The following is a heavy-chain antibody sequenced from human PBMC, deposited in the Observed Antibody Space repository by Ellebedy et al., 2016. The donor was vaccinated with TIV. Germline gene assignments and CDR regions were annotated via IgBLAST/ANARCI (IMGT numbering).Heavy chain of an antibody. V-gene: IGHV3-7*01. D-gene: IGHD6-19*01. CDR1: GFTFSNYW. Sequence: GESLKISCAASGFTFSNYWMSWVRQAPGKGLEWVANIKQDGSEKYYMDSVKGRFSISRDNAKNSLYVQMNSLRDEDTAVYYCVRDQWLGRAYYFDSWGQGTLVTVSS. CDR3: VRDQWLGRAYYFDS. CDR2: IKQDGSEK. J-gene: IGHJ4*02.